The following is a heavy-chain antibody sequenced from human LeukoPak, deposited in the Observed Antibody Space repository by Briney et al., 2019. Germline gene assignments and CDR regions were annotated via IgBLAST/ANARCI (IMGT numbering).Heavy chain of an antibody. CDR1: RGPIRTSSYY. J-gene: IGHJ3*01. CDR3: AGVSPTTGLHAFDV. V-gene: IGHV4-39*01. Sequence: SETLSLTCTVSRGPIRTSSYYWGWIRQPPGKGLEWVGTIDYNGITTYSPSLKNRLTISVDTSKNMFSLGLRSVTATDTAMYFCAGVSPTTGLHAFDVWGQGTMVTVSS. D-gene: IGHD1-1*01. CDR2: IDYNGIT.